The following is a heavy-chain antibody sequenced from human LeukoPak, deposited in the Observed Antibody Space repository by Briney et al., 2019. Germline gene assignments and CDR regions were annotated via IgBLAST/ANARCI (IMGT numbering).Heavy chain of an antibody. CDR3: ATSTGYSSSWGAFDI. D-gene: IGHD6-13*01. CDR1: GYTFTSYG. J-gene: IGHJ3*02. Sequence: ASVKVSCKASGYTFTSYGISWVRQAPGQGLEWMGWISAYNGNTNYAQKLQGRVTMTRDTSISTAYMELITLRSDDTAVYYCATSTGYSSSWGAFDIWGQGTMVTVSS. V-gene: IGHV1-18*01. CDR2: ISAYNGNT.